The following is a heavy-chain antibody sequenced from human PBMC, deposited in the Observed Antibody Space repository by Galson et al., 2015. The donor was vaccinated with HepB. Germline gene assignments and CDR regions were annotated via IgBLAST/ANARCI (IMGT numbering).Heavy chain of an antibody. CDR2: ISGSGGGT. CDR1: GSTFSSHA. D-gene: IGHD6-13*01. Sequence: SLRLSCAASGSTFSSHAMSWVRQAPGKGLEWVSAISGSGGGTYYADSVKGRFTISRDNSKNTLYLQMNSLRAEDTAVYYRARDGGPAAPYGMDVWGQGTTVTVSS. CDR3: ARDGGPAAPYGMDV. V-gene: IGHV3-23*01. J-gene: IGHJ6*02.